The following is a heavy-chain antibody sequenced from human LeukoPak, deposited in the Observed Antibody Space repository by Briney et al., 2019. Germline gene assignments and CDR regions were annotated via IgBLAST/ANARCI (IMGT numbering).Heavy chain of an antibody. V-gene: IGHV3-23*01. Sequence: GGSLRLSCAASGFTFSSYAMSWVRQAPGKGLEWVSAISGSGGSTYYADSVKGRFTIPRDNSKNTLYLQMNSLRAEDTAVYYCAKDGYYYDSSGYYSLGYWGQGTLVTVSS. CDR3: AKDGYYYDSSGYYSLGY. CDR2: ISGSGGST. D-gene: IGHD3-22*01. J-gene: IGHJ4*02. CDR1: GFTFSSYA.